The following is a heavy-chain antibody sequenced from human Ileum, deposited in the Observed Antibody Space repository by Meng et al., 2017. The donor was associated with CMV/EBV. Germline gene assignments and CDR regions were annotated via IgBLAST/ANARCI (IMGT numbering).Heavy chain of an antibody. CDR2: INYRGTT. CDR3: ARAISGHYYVP. D-gene: IGHD3-22*01. Sequence: GQLQESSPWLVKPSRTLSLTCTVSGGSISSCDYCWSWIREPPGKGLEWIGYINYRGTTYYNPSLKSRLTISVDTSNNQFSLILSSVTAADTALYYCARAISGHYYVPWGQGTLVTVSS. CDR1: GGSISSCDYC. J-gene: IGHJ1*01. V-gene: IGHV4-30-4*08.